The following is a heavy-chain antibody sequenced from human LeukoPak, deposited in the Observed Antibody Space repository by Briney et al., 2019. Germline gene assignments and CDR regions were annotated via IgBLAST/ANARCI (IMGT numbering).Heavy chain of an antibody. CDR2: ISGSGGST. J-gene: IGHJ4*02. Sequence: PGGSLRLSCAASGFTFSSYAMSWVRQAPGKGLEWVSAISGSGGSTYYADSVKGRFTISRDNSKNTLYLQMNSLRAEDTAVYYCAKVIRLLWFGDPSDYWGQGTLVTVSS. V-gene: IGHV3-23*01. CDR3: AKVIRLLWFGDPSDY. D-gene: IGHD3-10*01. CDR1: GFTFSSYA.